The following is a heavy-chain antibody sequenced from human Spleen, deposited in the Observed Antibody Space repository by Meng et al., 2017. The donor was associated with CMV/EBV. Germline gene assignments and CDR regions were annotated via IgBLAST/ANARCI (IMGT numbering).Heavy chain of an antibody. J-gene: IGHJ6*02. Sequence: GESLKISCAGSGFTFSDYYMSWIRQTPGKGLEWVSCISSGGSIIYYADSVKGRFTISRDNAKNSLYLQMNSLRAEDTAVYYCARARRGYYGMDVWGQGTTVTVSS. CDR1: GFTFSDYY. CDR2: ISSGGSII. CDR3: ARARRGYYGMDV. V-gene: IGHV3-11*04. D-gene: IGHD3-10*01.